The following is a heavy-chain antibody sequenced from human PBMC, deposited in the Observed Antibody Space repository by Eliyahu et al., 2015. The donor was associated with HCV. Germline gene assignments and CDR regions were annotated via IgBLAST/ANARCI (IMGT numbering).Heavy chain of an antibody. CDR1: GGTFSTYA. CDR3: ARTDPPQDFWSGYYTRGRDAMDV. Sequence: QVQLVQSGTEVKKPGSSVKVSCKASGGTFSTYAIXWVRQAPGQGLEWMGGIIPIFGTTTYAQQFQGRVTLTADESTNTAYMELSSLRSEDTAVYYCARTDPPQDFWSGYYTRGRDAMDVLGQGTTVTVSS. V-gene: IGHV1-69*01. D-gene: IGHD3-3*01. J-gene: IGHJ6*02. CDR2: IIPIFGTT.